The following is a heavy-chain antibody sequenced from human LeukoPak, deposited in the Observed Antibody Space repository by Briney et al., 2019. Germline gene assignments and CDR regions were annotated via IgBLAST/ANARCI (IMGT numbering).Heavy chain of an antibody. V-gene: IGHV1-2*02. CDR2: INPNSGGT. Sequence: ASAKVSCKASGGTFSSYAISWVRQAPGQGLEWMGWINPNSGGTNYAQKFQGRVTMTRDTSISTAYMELSRLRSDDTAVYYCARVLNRYFDYWGQGTLVTVSS. D-gene: IGHD3-16*02. J-gene: IGHJ4*02. CDR3: ARVLNRYFDY. CDR1: GGTFSSYA.